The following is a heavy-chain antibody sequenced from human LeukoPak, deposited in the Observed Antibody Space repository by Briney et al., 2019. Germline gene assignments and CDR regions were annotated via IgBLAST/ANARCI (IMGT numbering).Heavy chain of an antibody. J-gene: IGHJ6*02. V-gene: IGHV3-21*01. CDR1: GFTFSSYA. CDR2: ISSSSSYI. Sequence: GGSLRLSCAASGFTFSSYAISWVRQVPGKGLEWVSSISSSSSYIYHADSVKGRFTIPRDNAKNSLYLQMNSLRAEDTAVYYCAKAEHGIAAAGRRYYYYGMDVWGQGTTVTVSS. CDR3: AKAEHGIAAAGRRYYYYGMDV. D-gene: IGHD6-13*01.